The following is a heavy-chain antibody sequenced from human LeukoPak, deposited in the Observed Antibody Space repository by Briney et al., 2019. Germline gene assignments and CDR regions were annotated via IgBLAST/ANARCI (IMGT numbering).Heavy chain of an antibody. Sequence: PSETLSLTCTVSGYSISSGYYWGWIRQPPGKGLEWIGSIYHSGSTYYNPSLKSRVTISVDTSKNQFSLKLSSVTAADTAVYYCARDGSLYSYGYDYFDYWGQGTLVTVSS. D-gene: IGHD5-18*01. CDR3: ARDGSLYSYGYDYFDY. J-gene: IGHJ4*02. V-gene: IGHV4-38-2*02. CDR2: IYHSGST. CDR1: GYSISSGYY.